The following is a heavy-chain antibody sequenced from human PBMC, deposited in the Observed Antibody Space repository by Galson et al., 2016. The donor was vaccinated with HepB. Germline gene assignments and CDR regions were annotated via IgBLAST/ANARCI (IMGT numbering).Heavy chain of an antibody. D-gene: IGHD2-15*01. CDR1: GGSITSGSYY. Sequence: TLSLTCTVSGGSITSGSYYWNWIRQPAGKGLEWIGRFYTSGSTNYNPSLKIRLTMSLDTSKNQFSLSLTSVTAADTAVYYCAREDHCSGSICLNYYYGLGVWGKGTAVIVSS. J-gene: IGHJ6*04. V-gene: IGHV4-61*02. CDR3: AREDHCSGSICLNYYYGLGV. CDR2: FYTSGST.